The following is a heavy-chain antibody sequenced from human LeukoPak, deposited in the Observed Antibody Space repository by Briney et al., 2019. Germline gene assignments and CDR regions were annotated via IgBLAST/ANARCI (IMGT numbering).Heavy chain of an antibody. CDR1: GYTFTSYG. CDR2: ISAYDGNT. D-gene: IGHD3-22*01. Sequence: ASVTVSFTASGYTFTSYGISWVRQAPGQGLEWMGWISAYDGNTNYAQKLQGRVTMTTDASTSIAYMELRSLKSDDTAVYYCARAPPHYYDSDAPFDYWGQGTLVTVSS. CDR3: ARAPPHYYDSDAPFDY. J-gene: IGHJ4*02. V-gene: IGHV1-18*01.